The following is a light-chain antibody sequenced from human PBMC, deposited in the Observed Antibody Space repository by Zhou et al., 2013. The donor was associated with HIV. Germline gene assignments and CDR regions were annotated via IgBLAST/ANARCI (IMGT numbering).Light chain of an antibody. J-gene: IGKJ4*01. CDR3: QQYGSAPST. CDR1: QIVNNNY. Sequence: EIVLTQSPGTLSLSPGERATLSCRADQIVNNNYLAWYQQRRGQAPRLLIYGASTRATGIPDRFSGSGPGTDFTLTISRLEPEDFAVYYCQQYGSAPSTFGGGTKVEIK. V-gene: IGKV3-20*01. CDR2: GAS.